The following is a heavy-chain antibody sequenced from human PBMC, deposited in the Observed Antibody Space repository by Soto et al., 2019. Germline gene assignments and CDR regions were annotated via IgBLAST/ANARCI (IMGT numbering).Heavy chain of an antibody. D-gene: IGHD3-10*01. J-gene: IGHJ4*02. Sequence: QVQLQESGPGLVKPSQTLSLTCTVSGGSISSGGYYWSWIRQHPGKGLEWIGNIYFSGSTYYNPSLKNRVTISVDTSKIHFSLNLSSVTAADTAVYYCARGRGVVRGIVRWFLFDYWGQGTLVTVSS. CDR3: ARGRGVVRGIVRWFLFDY. CDR1: GGSISSGGYY. CDR2: IYFSGST. V-gene: IGHV4-31*03.